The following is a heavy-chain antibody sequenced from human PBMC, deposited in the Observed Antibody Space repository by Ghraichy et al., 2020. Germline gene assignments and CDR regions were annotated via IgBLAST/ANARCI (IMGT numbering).Heavy chain of an antibody. V-gene: IGHV1-3*04. CDR1: GYSLSSNS. D-gene: IGHD1-26*01. CDR2: IDTGNGNR. Sequence: ASVKVSCKASGYSLSSNSMHWVRQAPGQRLEWMGYIDTGNGNRRYSQKFQDRITITRDTSASTAYMELSSLRSEDTAVYYCARGIHSGAYLIDYWGQGTLVTVSS. J-gene: IGHJ4*02. CDR3: ARGIHSGAYLIDY.